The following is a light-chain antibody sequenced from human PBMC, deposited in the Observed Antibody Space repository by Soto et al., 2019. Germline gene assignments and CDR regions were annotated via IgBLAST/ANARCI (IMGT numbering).Light chain of an antibody. V-gene: IGKV1-27*01. CDR1: LGISNF. CDR3: QKCNSASWT. J-gene: IGKJ1*01. CDR2: AAS. Sequence: DIQMTQSPSSLSASVGDRVTITCRASLGISNFLAWYQQKPGKVPKLLISAASTLQPGVPSRFSGSGSGTDFTLTISSLLPEDVATYYCQKCNSASWTFGQGTKVEIK.